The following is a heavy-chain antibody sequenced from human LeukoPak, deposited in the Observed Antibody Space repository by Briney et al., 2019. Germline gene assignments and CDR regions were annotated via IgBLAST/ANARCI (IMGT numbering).Heavy chain of an antibody. V-gene: IGHV5-10-1*01. D-gene: IGHD5-12*01. Sequence: GESLKISCKGSGYSFTSYWISWVRQMPGKGLELMGRIDPSDSYTNYSPSFQCHVTISADKSINTAYLQWASLKASDTAMYYCSTARAFDSRSFDYWGQGSLVTVSS. CDR1: GYSFTSYW. J-gene: IGHJ4*02. CDR2: IDPSDSYT. CDR3: STARAFDSRSFDY.